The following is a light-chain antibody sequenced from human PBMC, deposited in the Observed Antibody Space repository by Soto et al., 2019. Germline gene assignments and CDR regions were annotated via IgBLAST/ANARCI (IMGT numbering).Light chain of an antibody. Sequence: EIVLTQSPVTLSVSPGEKATLSCRASQSVSSNLAWYQQKPGQAPRLLIYGASTRANGVPARFSGGGSGTEFTLTISSLQSEDFALYYCQQYRTFGQGTKVGIK. V-gene: IGKV3-15*01. CDR3: QQYRT. CDR2: GAS. CDR1: QSVSSN. J-gene: IGKJ1*01.